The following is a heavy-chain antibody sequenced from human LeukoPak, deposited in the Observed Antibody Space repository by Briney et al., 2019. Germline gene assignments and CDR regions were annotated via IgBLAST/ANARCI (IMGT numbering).Heavy chain of an antibody. V-gene: IGHV3-30-3*01. CDR2: ISYDGSNK. D-gene: IGHD1-26*01. CDR1: GFTFSSYA. Sequence: GGSLRLSCAASGFTFSSYAMHWVRQAPGKGLEWVAVISYDGSNKYYADSVKGRFTISRDNSKNTLYLQMNSLRAEDTAVYYCARESIVGLTPFLHIWGQGTMVTVSS. J-gene: IGHJ3*02. CDR3: ARESIVGLTPFLHI.